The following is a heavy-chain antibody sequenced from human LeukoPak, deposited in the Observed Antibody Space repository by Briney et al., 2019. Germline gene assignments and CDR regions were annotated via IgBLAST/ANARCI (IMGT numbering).Heavy chain of an antibody. CDR3: ARSTPSYYDSSGYYLMGLNAFGA. Sequence: PLETLCLTCTVSRDSIGSYYWSWIRQPPGKGLEWIGYIYYGGSANYNPSLKSRVTLSVDTSKNQFSLNLSSVTAADTAVYYCARSTPSYYDSSGYYLMGLNAFGAWGQGTMVTVSS. CDR2: IYYGGSA. D-gene: IGHD3-22*01. CDR1: RDSIGSYY. V-gene: IGHV4-59*12. J-gene: IGHJ3*01.